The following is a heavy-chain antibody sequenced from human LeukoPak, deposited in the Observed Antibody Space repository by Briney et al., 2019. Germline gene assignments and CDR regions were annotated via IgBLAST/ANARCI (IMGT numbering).Heavy chain of an antibody. V-gene: IGHV1-8*01. CDR2: MNPNSGNT. J-gene: IGHJ4*02. Sequence: GASVRDSCKASGYTFISYDINWVRQAAGQGLEWMGWMNPNSGNTGYAQKFQGRITMARNTSISTAYMELSSLTSEDTAVYFCARRYDSGSYHLPHWGQGTLVTVSS. CDR3: ARRYDSGSYHLPH. CDR1: GYTFISYD. D-gene: IGHD3-10*01.